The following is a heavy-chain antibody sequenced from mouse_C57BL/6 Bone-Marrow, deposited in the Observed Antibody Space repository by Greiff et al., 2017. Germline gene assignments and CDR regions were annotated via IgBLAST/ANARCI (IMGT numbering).Heavy chain of an antibody. J-gene: IGHJ1*03. V-gene: IGHV1-22*01. Sequence: VQLKQSGPELVKPGASVKMSCKASGYTFTDYNMHWVKQSHGKSLEWIGYINPNNGGTSYNQKFKGKATLTVNKSSSTAYMELRSLTSEESAVYYCARGAIYYYADFDVWGTGTTVTVSS. CDR2: INPNNGGT. CDR1: GYTFTDYN. D-gene: IGHD1-1*01. CDR3: ARGAIYYYADFDV.